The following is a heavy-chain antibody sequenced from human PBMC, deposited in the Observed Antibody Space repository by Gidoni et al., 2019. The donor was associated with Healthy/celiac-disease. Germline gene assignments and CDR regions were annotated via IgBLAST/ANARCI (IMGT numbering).Heavy chain of an antibody. J-gene: IGHJ4*02. CDR2: IIPLLGTA. CDR3: ERERGQGFGYSYGPRFDY. D-gene: IGHD5-18*01. CDR1: GGTFSSYA. V-gene: IGHV1-69*01. Sequence: QVQLLQSGAEVQKPGSSVKVSCKASGGTFSSYAISWVRQSPGQGLAWMGGIIPLLGTANYAQKCKGRVTITADESTSTAYMELSSLRSEETAGYYCERERGQGFGYSYGPRFDYWGQGTLVTVSS.